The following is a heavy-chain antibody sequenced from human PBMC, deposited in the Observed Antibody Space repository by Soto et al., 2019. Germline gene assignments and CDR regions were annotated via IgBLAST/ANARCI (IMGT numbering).Heavy chain of an antibody. CDR3: TRDPRDILNGYYPYYYGMDV. V-gene: IGHV3-49*04. Sequence: PGGSLRLSCTASGFTFGDYAMSWVRQAPGKGLEWVGFIRSKAYGGTTEYAASVKGRFTISRDDSKSIAYLQMNSLKTEDTDVYYCTRDPRDILNGYYPYYYGMDVWGQGTTVTVSS. D-gene: IGHD3-9*01. J-gene: IGHJ6*02. CDR1: GFTFGDYA. CDR2: IRSKAYGGTT.